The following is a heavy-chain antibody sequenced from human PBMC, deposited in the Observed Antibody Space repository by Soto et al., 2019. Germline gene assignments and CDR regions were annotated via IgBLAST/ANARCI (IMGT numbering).Heavy chain of an antibody. CDR2: ISWDGGST. V-gene: IGHV3-43*01. D-gene: IGHD3-22*01. Sequence: PGGSLRLSCAASGFTFDDYTMHWVRQAPGKGLEWVSLISWDGGSTYYADSVKGRFTISRDNSKNSLYLQMNSLRTEDTALYYCATSKGSSGYYHWGQGTLVTVSS. J-gene: IGHJ4*02. CDR1: GFTFDDYT. CDR3: ATSKGSSGYYH.